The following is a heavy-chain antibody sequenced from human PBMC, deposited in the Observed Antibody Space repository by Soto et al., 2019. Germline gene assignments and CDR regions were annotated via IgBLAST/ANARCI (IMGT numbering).Heavy chain of an antibody. D-gene: IGHD3-22*01. CDR1: GCSISNCGYY. CDR2: IYYSGST. Sequence: TLSLTCSVSGCSISNCGYYWIGIRQHPGKGLEWIGYIYYSGSTYYNPSLKSRVNISVDTSKNQFSLKLSSVTAADTAVYYCARQSYYYDIDYWAQGTLVTVSS. V-gene: IGHV4-31*03. J-gene: IGHJ4*02. CDR3: ARQSYYYDIDY.